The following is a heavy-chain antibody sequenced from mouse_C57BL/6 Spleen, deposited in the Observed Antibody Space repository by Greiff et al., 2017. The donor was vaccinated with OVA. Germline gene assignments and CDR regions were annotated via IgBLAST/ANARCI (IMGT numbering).Heavy chain of an antibody. CDR1: GYTFTSYW. J-gene: IGHJ4*01. D-gene: IGHD3-2*02. V-gene: IGHV1-52*01. CDR2: IDPSDSET. CDR3: AREASYYAMDY. Sequence: QVHVKQPGAELVRPGSSVKLSCKASGYTFTSYWMHWVKQRPIQGLEWIGNIDPSDSETHYNQKFKDKATLTVDKSSSTAYMQLSSLTSEDSAVYYCAREASYYAMDYWGQGTSVTVSS.